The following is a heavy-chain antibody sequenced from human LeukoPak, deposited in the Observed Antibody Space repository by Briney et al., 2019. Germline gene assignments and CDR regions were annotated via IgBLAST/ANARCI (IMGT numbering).Heavy chain of an antibody. D-gene: IGHD3-10*01. CDR1: GFTFSSYW. CDR3: ARDKLWFGEGGWFDP. CDR2: IKQDGSEK. V-gene: IGHV3-7*01. Sequence: GGSLRLSCAASGFTFSSYWMSWVRQAPGKGLEWVANIKQDGSEKYYVDSVKGRFTISRDNAKNSLYLQMNGLRAEDTAVYYCARDKLWFGEGGWFDPWGQGTLVTVSS. J-gene: IGHJ5*02.